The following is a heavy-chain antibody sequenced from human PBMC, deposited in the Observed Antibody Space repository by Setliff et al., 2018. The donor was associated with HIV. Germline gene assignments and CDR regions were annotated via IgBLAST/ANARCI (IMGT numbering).Heavy chain of an antibody. D-gene: IGHD3-3*01. CDR1: GGSISSGTYY. CDR3: ARDRSDYYNIPGYFDH. Sequence: PSETLSLTCTVSGGSISSGTYYWSWIRQHPGKGLEWIGYIYYRGSTYYNPSLKSRVTISVETSRNQFSLKLSSVTAADTAVYYCARDRSDYYNIPGYFDHWGQGTPVTVAS. J-gene: IGHJ4*02. CDR2: IYYRGST. V-gene: IGHV4-31*03.